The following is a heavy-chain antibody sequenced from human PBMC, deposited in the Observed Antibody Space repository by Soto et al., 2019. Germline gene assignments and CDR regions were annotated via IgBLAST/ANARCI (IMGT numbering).Heavy chain of an antibody. Sequence: QVQLQESGPGLVKPSETLSLTCTVSGGSISSYYWSWIRQPPGKGLEWIGYIYYSGSTNYNPSLTRRVTISVDTSKSQSSLKLSSVTAADTAVYYCARRYGGTRDYWGQGTLVTVSS. CDR2: IYYSGST. J-gene: IGHJ4*02. CDR1: GGSISSYY. V-gene: IGHV4-59*08. D-gene: IGHD4-17*01. CDR3: ARRYGGTRDY.